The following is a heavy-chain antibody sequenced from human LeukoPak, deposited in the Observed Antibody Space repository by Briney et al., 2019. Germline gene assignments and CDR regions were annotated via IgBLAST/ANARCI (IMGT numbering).Heavy chain of an antibody. J-gene: IGHJ6*03. CDR3: ARGSWGSYYYYMEA. Sequence: SVKVSCKASGGTINSYAISWVRQAPGQGLEWMGGIMPIFGTTHSAQRFQGRLTINTDESTTTAFMELGSLTKEDTAVYYCARGSWGSYYYYMEAWGTGTTVTVSS. CDR1: GGTINSYA. V-gene: IGHV1-69*05. D-gene: IGHD3-16*01. CDR2: IMPIFGTT.